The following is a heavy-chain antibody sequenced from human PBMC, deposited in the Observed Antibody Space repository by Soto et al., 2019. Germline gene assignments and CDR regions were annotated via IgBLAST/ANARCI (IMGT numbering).Heavy chain of an antibody. J-gene: IGHJ5*02. CDR3: AKDPYSGYGSFP. D-gene: IGHD5-12*01. CDR2: ISGSGGST. V-gene: IGHV3-23*01. Sequence: GGSLRLSCAASGFTFSSYAMSWVRQAPGKGLEWVSAISGSGGSTYYADSVKGRFTISRDNSKNTLYLQMNSLRAEDTGVYYCAKDPYSGYGSFPWGQGTLVTVSS. CDR1: GFTFSSYA.